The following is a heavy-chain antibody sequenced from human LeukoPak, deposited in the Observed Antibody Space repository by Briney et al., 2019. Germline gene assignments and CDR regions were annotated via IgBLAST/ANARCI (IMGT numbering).Heavy chain of an antibody. D-gene: IGHD6-13*01. V-gene: IGHV4-59*01. CDR3: ERGYSRSWYQAVVYIWLDP. Sequence: SETLSLTCTVSGGSIIAYYWTWIRQPPGKGLEWIGYISYSGSTNYNPSLKSRVTISVNTSKNQFSLNLTYVTAAGTAVYYGERGYSRSWYQAVVYIWLDPWGQGTLVTVSS. CDR2: ISYSGST. CDR1: GGSIIAYY. J-gene: IGHJ5*02.